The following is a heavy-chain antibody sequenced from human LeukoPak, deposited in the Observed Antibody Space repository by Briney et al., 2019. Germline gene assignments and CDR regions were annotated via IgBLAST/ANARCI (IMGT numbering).Heavy chain of an antibody. V-gene: IGHV3-23*01. Sequence: GGSLRLSCAASGFTFSSYAMSWVRQAPGKGLEWVSSISGSGASTDYADSVKGRFTISRDNSKNTLYLQMDSLRAEDTAVYFCAKDAVHSSPLYGMDVWGQGTTVTVSS. CDR1: GFTFSSYA. CDR3: AKDAVHSSPLYGMDV. J-gene: IGHJ6*02. D-gene: IGHD6-13*01. CDR2: ISGSGAST.